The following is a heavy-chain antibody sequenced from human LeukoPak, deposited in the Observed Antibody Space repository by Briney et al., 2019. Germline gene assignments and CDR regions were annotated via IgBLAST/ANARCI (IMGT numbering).Heavy chain of an antibody. D-gene: IGHD6-19*01. CDR3: ARQGGQWLAESAFDI. CDR2: IYPGDSDT. Sequence: GESLKISCKGSGYSFTSYWIGWVRQMPGKGLEWMGIIYPGDSDTRYSPSFQGQVTISADKSISTAYLQWSSLKASDTAMYYCARQGGQWLAESAFDIWSQGTMVTVSS. V-gene: IGHV5-51*01. J-gene: IGHJ3*02. CDR1: GYSFTSYW.